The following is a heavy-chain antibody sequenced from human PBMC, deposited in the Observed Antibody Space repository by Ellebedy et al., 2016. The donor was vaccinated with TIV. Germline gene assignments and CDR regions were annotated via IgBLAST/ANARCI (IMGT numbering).Heavy chain of an antibody. CDR3: ARDRYATRSANYYYYYGMDV. CDR2: ISYDGSNK. D-gene: IGHD3-9*01. Sequence: GESLKISCAASGFTFSSYAMHWVRQAQGKGLEWVAVISYDGSNKYYADSVKGRFTISRDNSKNTLYLKMNSLRAEDTAVYYCARDRYATRSANYYYYYGMDVWGQGTTVTVSS. CDR1: GFTFSSYA. J-gene: IGHJ6*02. V-gene: IGHV3-30-3*01.